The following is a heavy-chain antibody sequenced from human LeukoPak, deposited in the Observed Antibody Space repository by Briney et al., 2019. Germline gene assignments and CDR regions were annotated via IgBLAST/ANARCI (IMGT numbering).Heavy chain of an antibody. V-gene: IGHV3-7*01. CDR1: GFTFSSYW. CDR3: ARDTYDSSGYYAHLDY. Sequence: PGGSMRLACAAYGFTFSSYWMSWVRQAQGKGLEWVANIKQDGSEKYYVDSVKGRFTISRDNAKNSLYLQMSSLRAEDTAVYYCARDTYDSSGYYAHLDYWGQGTLVTVSS. J-gene: IGHJ4*02. CDR2: IKQDGSEK. D-gene: IGHD3-22*01.